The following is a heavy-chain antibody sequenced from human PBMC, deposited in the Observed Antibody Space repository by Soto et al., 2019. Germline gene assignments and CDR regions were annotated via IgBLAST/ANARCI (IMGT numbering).Heavy chain of an antibody. CDR3: AKSLGVDSSSSYGMDV. D-gene: IGHD6-6*01. Sequence: GGSLRLSCAASGLTFSSYGMHWVRQAPGKGLEWVAVISYDGSNKYYADSVKGRFTISRDNSKNTLYLQMNSLRAEDTAVYYCAKSLGVDSSSSYGMDVWGQGTTVTVSS. J-gene: IGHJ6*02. V-gene: IGHV3-30*18. CDR1: GLTFSSYG. CDR2: ISYDGSNK.